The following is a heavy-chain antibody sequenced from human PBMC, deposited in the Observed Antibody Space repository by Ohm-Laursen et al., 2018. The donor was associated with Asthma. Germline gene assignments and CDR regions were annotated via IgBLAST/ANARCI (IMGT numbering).Heavy chain of an antibody. V-gene: IGHV4-30-4*01. CDR2: IYYSGST. J-gene: IGHJ4*02. Sequence: SQTLSLTCIVSGGSISSGDYYWSWIRQPPGKGLEWIGYIYYSGSTYYNPSLESRVTISVDTSKNQFSLKLSSVTPADTAVYYCARDDSGYDYVSYWGQGTLVTVSS. D-gene: IGHD5-12*01. CDR3: ARDDSGYDYVSY. CDR1: GGSISSGDYY.